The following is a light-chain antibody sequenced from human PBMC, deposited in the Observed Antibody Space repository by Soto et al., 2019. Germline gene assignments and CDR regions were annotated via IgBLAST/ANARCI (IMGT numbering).Light chain of an antibody. CDR3: CSYASSATWV. Sequence: QSVLTQPASVSGSPGQSITISCTGTSSDVGGYNYVSWYQQHPGKAPKLIIYEDTKRPSGVSTRFSGSKSGNTASLTISGLQAEDEADYYCCSYASSATWVFGGGTKLTVL. J-gene: IGLJ3*02. CDR1: SSDVGGYNY. V-gene: IGLV2-23*01. CDR2: EDT.